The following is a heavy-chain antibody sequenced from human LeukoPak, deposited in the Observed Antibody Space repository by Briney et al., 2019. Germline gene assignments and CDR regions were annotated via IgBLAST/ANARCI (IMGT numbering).Heavy chain of an antibody. CDR2: INQDGNDI. Sequence: PGGSLRLSCAASGFTFSTYWMTWVRQAPGKGLEWVANINQDGNDISYVDSVEGRFTISRDNAKNSLYLQMNSLRVEDTAVYYCAALNAFDIWGQGTMVTVS. J-gene: IGHJ3*02. CDR1: GFTFSTYW. V-gene: IGHV3-7*01. CDR3: AALNAFDI.